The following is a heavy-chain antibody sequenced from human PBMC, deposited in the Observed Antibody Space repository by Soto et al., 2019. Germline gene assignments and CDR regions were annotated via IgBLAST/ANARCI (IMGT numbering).Heavy chain of an antibody. D-gene: IGHD6-19*01. CDR3: KREQSDDNYLEP. V-gene: IGHV4-61*01. CDR2: IYYSGGT. Sequence: XASLSLTGTVCGGGLSSGCYFYTWVRQPPGKGLEWLGYIYYSGGTNYNPSLKSRVTISLDKSKSQFSLRLISVTAADTAVYHCKREQSDDNYLEPWGQGTLVTVSS. J-gene: IGHJ5*02. CDR1: GGGLSSGCYF.